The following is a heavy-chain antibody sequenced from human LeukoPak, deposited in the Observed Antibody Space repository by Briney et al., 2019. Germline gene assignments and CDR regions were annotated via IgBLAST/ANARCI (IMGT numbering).Heavy chain of an antibody. D-gene: IGHD3-10*01. J-gene: IGHJ4*02. CDR2: IRSKAYGGTT. CDR3: TRVGSGSYTLASAFDY. CDR1: GFTFGDYA. V-gene: IGHV3-49*04. Sequence: GGSLRLSCTASGFTFGDYAMNWVRQAPGKGLEWVGFIRSKAYGGTTEYAASVKGRFTISRDDSKSIAYLQMNSLKTEDTAVYYCTRVGSGSYTLASAFDYWGQGTLVTVSS.